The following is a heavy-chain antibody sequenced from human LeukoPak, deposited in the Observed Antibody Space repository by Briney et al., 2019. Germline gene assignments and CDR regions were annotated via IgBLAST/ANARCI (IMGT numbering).Heavy chain of an antibody. V-gene: IGHV1-2*02. D-gene: IGHD5-24*01. CDR1: GYTFTGYY. CDR3: ARVVEMATIGRGIFGY. J-gene: IGHJ4*02. CDR2: INPNSGGT. Sequence: ASVKVSCKASGYTFTGYYMHWVRQAPGQGLEWMGWINPNSGGTNYAQKFQGRVTMTRDTSISTAYMELSRLRSDDTDVYYCARVVEMATIGRGIFGYRGQGTLVTVSS.